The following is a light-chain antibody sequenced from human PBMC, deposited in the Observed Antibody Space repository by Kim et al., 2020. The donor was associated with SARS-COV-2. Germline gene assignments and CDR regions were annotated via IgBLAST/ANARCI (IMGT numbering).Light chain of an antibody. Sequence: SPVERATLSCRASLSVSSKHLAWYQQKPGQAPRLLIYAASTRATGTPDRFSGSGSGTDFTLTISRLEPEDFAVYFCQQYGSSPRTFGQGTKVDIK. CDR3: QQYGSSPRT. V-gene: IGKV3-20*01. J-gene: IGKJ1*01. CDR1: LSVSSKH. CDR2: AAS.